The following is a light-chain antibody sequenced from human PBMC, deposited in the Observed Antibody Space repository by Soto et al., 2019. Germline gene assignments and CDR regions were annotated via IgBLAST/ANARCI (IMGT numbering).Light chain of an antibody. CDR3: QQDNNWPLYS. J-gene: IGKJ2*03. CDR1: QSVSNN. CDR2: DAS. V-gene: IGKV3-15*01. Sequence: EIVMTQSPATLSVSPGVRATLSCRASQSVSNNVAWYQQKPGQAPRLLMYDASTRATGIPAMFSGTGSGMEFTLTISSLQSADFAVYYCQQDNNWPLYSFGQGTRLEIK.